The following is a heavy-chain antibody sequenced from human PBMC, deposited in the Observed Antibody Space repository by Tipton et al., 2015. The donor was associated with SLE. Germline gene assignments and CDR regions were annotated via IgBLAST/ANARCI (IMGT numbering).Heavy chain of an antibody. Sequence: GLVKPSETLSLTRSVSGGSISSYFWTWIRQPPGKGLEWIGHIFYTGSTRYNPSLKSRVTISVDTSKNQFSLNLSSVSAADTAIYYCARYNGGGSLDYWGQGILVTVSP. CDR3: ARYNGGGSLDY. J-gene: IGHJ4*02. CDR1: GGSISSYF. V-gene: IGHV4-59*01. D-gene: IGHD2-8*01. CDR2: IFYTGST.